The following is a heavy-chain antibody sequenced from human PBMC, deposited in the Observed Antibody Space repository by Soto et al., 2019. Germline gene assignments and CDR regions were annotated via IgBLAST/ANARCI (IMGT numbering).Heavy chain of an antibody. CDR1: GFRFSTYW. J-gene: IGHJ3*02. CDR3: AAYCTSRHAAFEI. V-gene: IGHV3-7*01. D-gene: IGHD2-21*01. CDR2: IKQDAHGM. Sequence: EVQVVESGGGLVQPGGSLRLSCAASGFRFSTYWMSWVRQAPGKGLEWLANIKQDAHGMNYVNFVKGRFTISGDSGKNSLFLIMVSLKVEDMAVYYCAAYCTSRHAAFEICGQGTMVSVSS.